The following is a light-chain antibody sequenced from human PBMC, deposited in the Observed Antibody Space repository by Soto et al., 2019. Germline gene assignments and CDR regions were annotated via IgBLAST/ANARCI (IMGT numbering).Light chain of an antibody. CDR2: DVS. CDR3: RSYTSSNTYV. CDR1: SSDIGGYNF. J-gene: IGLJ1*01. V-gene: IGLV2-14*01. Sequence: QSVLTQPASLSGSPGQSITISCTGTSSDIGGYNFVSWYQQHPGKVPQLMIYDVSNRPSGVSNRFSGSKSGNTASLTISGLQAEDETDYYCRSYTSSNTYVFGTGTNVTVL.